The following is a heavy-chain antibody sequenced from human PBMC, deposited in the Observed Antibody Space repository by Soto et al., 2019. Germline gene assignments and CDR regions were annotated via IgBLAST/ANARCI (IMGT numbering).Heavy chain of an antibody. D-gene: IGHD6-19*01. Sequence: PGESLKISCKGSGYSFTSYWISWVRQMPGKGLEWMGRIDPSDSYTNYSPSSQGHVTISADKSISTAYLQWSSLKASETAMYYCARQLRGSYSSGWYPPHGMDVWGQGNTVTVSS. CDR3: ARQLRGSYSSGWYPPHGMDV. V-gene: IGHV5-10-1*01. CDR1: GYSFTSYW. J-gene: IGHJ6*02. CDR2: IDPSDSYT.